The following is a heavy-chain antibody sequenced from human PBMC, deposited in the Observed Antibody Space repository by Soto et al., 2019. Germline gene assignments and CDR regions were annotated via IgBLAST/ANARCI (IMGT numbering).Heavy chain of an antibody. CDR2: IYYSGST. Sequence: QLQLQESGPGLVKPSETLSLTCTVSGGSISSSSYYWGWIRQPPGKGLEWIGSIYYSGSTYYNPSLKSRVTMSVDTSKNQFSLKLSSVTAADTAVYYCARVPVGFGELDFDYWGQGTLVTVSS. J-gene: IGHJ4*02. D-gene: IGHD3-10*01. CDR3: ARVPVGFGELDFDY. V-gene: IGHV4-39*01. CDR1: GGSISSSSYY.